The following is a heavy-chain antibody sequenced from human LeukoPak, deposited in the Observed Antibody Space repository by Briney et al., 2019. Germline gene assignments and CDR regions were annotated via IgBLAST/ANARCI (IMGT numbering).Heavy chain of an antibody. V-gene: IGHV4-39*07. CDR2: VYYSGTT. Sequence: SETLSLTCSVSGGSVFLSYYYWGWVRQPPGKALEWIGSVYYSGTTSSNPSLKSRVTISVDTSKNQFSLKLSAVTAADTAVYYCAREVGYSSSLDYWGQGTLVTVSS. CDR3: AREVGYSSSLDY. D-gene: IGHD6-13*01. J-gene: IGHJ4*02. CDR1: GGSVFLSYYY.